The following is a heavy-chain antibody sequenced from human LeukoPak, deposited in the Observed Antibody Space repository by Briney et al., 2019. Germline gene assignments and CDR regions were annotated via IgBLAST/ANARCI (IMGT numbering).Heavy chain of an antibody. CDR3: ARPYSSGWRDAFDI. CDR1: GFTFSSYA. D-gene: IGHD6-19*01. V-gene: IGHV3-30-3*01. CDR2: ISYDGSNK. J-gene: IGHJ3*02. Sequence: PGGSLRLSCAASGFTFSSYAMHWVRQAPGKGLEWVAVISYDGSNKYYADSVKGRFTISRDNSKNTLYLQMNSLRAEDTAVYYCARPYSSGWRDAFDIWGQGTMVTVSS.